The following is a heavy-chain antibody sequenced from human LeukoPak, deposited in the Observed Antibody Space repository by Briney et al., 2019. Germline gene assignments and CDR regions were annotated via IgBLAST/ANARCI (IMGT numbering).Heavy chain of an antibody. D-gene: IGHD1-26*01. CDR2: IYYSGST. J-gene: IGHJ5*02. V-gene: IGHV4-39*01. CDR1: GGSISSSSYY. Sequence: PSETLSLTCTVSGGSISSSSYYWGWIRQPPGKGLEWIGNIYYSGSTYYNPSLESRVTISVDTSKNQFSLKLSSVTAADTAVYYCARHHGTVGAPHWFDPWGQGTLVTVSS. CDR3: ARHHGTVGAPHWFDP.